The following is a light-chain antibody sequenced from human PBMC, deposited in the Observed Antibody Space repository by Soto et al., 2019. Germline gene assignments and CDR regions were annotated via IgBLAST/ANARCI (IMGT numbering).Light chain of an antibody. V-gene: IGKV3-20*01. J-gene: IGKJ5*01. CDR3: QHYGSSLCT. Sequence: VVFTQSPSTLYLSPGERATLSCRASQSVTSTYLAWFQHKPGQAPRLLIYGTSNRATGIPDRFSGSGSGTDFTLTISRLEPEDFAVYYCQHYGSSLCTFGHGTRLEIK. CDR1: QSVTSTY. CDR2: GTS.